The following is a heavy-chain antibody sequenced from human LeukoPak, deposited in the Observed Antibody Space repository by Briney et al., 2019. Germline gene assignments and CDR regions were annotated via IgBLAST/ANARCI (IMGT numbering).Heavy chain of an antibody. D-gene: IGHD3-16*01. J-gene: IGHJ4*02. CDR3: AKDSFRYDSYYFDF. V-gene: IGHV3-30*02. CDR1: GFTFSSYG. CDR2: IWYDGSNK. Sequence: GGSLRLSCAASGFTFSSYGMHWVRQAPGKGLEWVAFIWYDGSNKYYADSVKGRFTISRDNSKNKLYLQMNSLRAEDTAVYYCAKDSFRYDSYYFDFDGRGTVATV.